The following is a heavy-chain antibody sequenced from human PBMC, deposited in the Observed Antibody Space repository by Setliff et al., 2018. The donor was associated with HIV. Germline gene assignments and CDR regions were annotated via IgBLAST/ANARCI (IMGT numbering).Heavy chain of an antibody. J-gene: IGHJ6*02. Sequence: SETLSLTCTVSGGSISSHYWSWIRQPPGKGLEWIGSIYYSGSTNYSPSLKSRVTISVDTSKNQFSLKLSSVTAADTAVHYCARDRVAVAVSLIYYYGMDVWGQGTTVTVSS. V-gene: IGHV4-59*11. CDR3: ARDRVAVAVSLIYYYGMDV. D-gene: IGHD6-19*01. CDR2: IYYSGST. CDR1: GGSISSHY.